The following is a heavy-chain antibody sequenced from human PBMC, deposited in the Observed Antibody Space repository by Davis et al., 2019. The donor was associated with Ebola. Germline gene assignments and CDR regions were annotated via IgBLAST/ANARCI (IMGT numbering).Heavy chain of an antibody. D-gene: IGHD3-10*01. V-gene: IGHV4-61*01. CDR2: IYYTGTT. CDR1: GTSVSSDISY. J-gene: IGHJ6*02. CDR3: ARDRRQSYGAGVIDEYYGMDV. Sequence: PSETLSLTCNVSGTSVSSDISYWSWIRQPPGKGLEWVGYIYYTGTTKYNPSLKSRTNMSVDTSKNQFSLKLSSVTAADTAVYYCARDRRQSYGAGVIDEYYGMDVWGQGTTVTVSS.